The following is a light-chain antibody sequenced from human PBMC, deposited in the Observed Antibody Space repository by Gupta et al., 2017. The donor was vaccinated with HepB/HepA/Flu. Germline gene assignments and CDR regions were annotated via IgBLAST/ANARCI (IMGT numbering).Light chain of an antibody. CDR1: QDIRNY. CDR2: DAS. CDR3: QQEDNLPLA. J-gene: IGKJ4*01. Sequence: DIQMTQSPSSLSASVGDRVTITCQASQDIRNYLNWYQQKPGKAPKLLIYDASNLEKGVPSRFSGSGSGTDFTFTISSLQPEDIATYYCQQEDNLPLAFGGGTKVEIK. V-gene: IGKV1-33*01.